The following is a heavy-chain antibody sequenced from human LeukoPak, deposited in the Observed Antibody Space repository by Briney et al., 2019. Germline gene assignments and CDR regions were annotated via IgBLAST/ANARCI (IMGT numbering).Heavy chain of an antibody. CDR1: GFTFSSYA. CDR2: ISASGGST. Sequence: GGSLRLSCAASGFTFSSYAMSWVRQAPGRGLEWVSAISASGGSTYYAESVKGRFTISRDNSKNTLSLQMNSLRAEDTAVYCCAKDLGISGSRSRGYFDYWGQGTLVTVSS. V-gene: IGHV3-23*01. D-gene: IGHD1-26*01. CDR3: AKDLGISGSRSRGYFDY. J-gene: IGHJ4*02.